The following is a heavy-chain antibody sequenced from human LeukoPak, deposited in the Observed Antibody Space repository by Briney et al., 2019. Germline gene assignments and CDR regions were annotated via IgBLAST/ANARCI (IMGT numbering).Heavy chain of an antibody. CDR1: GGTFSSYA. D-gene: IGHD4-17*01. CDR2: IIPIFGTA. CDR3: ARAEGSLSHLSPPGFDYGDYVTV. V-gene: IGHV1-69*13. Sequence: GASVKVSCKASGGTFSSYAISWVRQAPGQGLEWMGGIIPIFGTANYAQKFQGRVTITADESTSTAYMELSSLRSEDTAVYYCARAEGSLSHLSPPGFDYGDYVTVWGQGTLVTVSS. J-gene: IGHJ4*02.